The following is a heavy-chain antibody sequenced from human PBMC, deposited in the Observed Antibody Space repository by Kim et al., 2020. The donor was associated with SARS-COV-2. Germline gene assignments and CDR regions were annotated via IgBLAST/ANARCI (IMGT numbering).Heavy chain of an antibody. Sequence: ASVKVSCKASGYTFTSYAMHLLRQAPGQSLEWMGWINTGNGNTKYSQKFQDRVTITRDTSASTAYMELSSLRSEDTAVYYCGSRPGIAVAGLDYWGQGTLVTVSS. CDR2: INTGNGNT. D-gene: IGHD6-19*01. J-gene: IGHJ4*02. CDR3: GSRPGIAVAGLDY. V-gene: IGHV1-3*04. CDR1: GYTFTSYA.